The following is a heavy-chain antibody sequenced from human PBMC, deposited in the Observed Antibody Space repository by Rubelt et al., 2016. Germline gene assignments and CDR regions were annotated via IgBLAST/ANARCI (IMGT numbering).Heavy chain of an antibody. D-gene: IGHD2-15*01. Sequence: VQLVESGGGLVKPGGSLRLSCAASGFTFSSYSMNWVRQAPGKGLEWVAVISYDGSNKYYADSVKGRFTISRDNSKNTLYLQMNSLRAEDTAVYYCARAIEGEYCSGGSCLDDYWGQGTLVTVSS. CDR3: ARAIEGEYCSGGSCLDDY. CDR1: GFTFSSYS. J-gene: IGHJ4*02. CDR2: ISYDGSNK. V-gene: IGHV3-30*03.